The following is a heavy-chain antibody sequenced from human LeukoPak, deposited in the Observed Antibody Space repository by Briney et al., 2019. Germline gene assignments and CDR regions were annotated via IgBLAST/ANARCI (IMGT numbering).Heavy chain of an antibody. D-gene: IGHD6-19*01. Sequence: SETLSLTCAVYGGSFSGYYWSWIRQPPGKGLEWIGEINHSGSTNYNPSLKSRVTISVDTSKNQFSLQLNSVTPEDTAVYYCARDSSGWYIDYWGQGTLVTVSS. CDR3: ARDSSGWYIDY. CDR1: GGSFSGYY. J-gene: IGHJ4*02. CDR2: INHSGST. V-gene: IGHV4-34*01.